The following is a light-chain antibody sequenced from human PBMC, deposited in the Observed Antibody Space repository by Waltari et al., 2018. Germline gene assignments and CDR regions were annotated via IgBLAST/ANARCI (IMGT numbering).Light chain of an antibody. J-gene: IGLJ3*02. Sequence: QSALTQPASVSGSPGQSITISCTGTSSDVGSYTYVSWDQQHPGRAPKLMIYDVTKRPSGVSNRFSGSKSGNTASLTISGLQAEDEADYYCSSYTSSSTWVFGGGTKLTVL. CDR1: SSDVGSYTY. CDR3: SSYTSSSTWV. V-gene: IGLV2-14*01. CDR2: DVT.